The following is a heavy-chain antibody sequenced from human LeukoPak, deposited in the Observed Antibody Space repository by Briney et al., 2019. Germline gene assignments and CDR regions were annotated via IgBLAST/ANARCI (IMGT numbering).Heavy chain of an antibody. CDR1: GYSISSGYY. CDR2: IYHSGST. J-gene: IGHJ3*02. CDR3: ASRRRVVGATRAFDI. V-gene: IGHV4-38-2*01. Sequence: PSETLSLTCAVSGYSISSGYYWGWIRQPPGKGLEWIGSIYHSGSTYCNPSLKSRVTISVDTSKNQFSLKLSSVTAADTAVYYCASRRRVVGATRAFDIWGQGTMVTVSS. D-gene: IGHD1-26*01.